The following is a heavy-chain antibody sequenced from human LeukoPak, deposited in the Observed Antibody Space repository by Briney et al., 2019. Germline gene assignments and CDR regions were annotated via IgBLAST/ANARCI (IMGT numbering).Heavy chain of an antibody. J-gene: IGHJ4*02. CDR3: AREDYVWGSYRSSGSD. CDR2: IYSGGST. Sequence: GGSLRLSCAASGFTVSSNYMSWVRQAPGKGLEWVSVIYSGGSTYYADSVKGRFTISRDNSKNTLYLQMNSLRAEDTAVYYYAREDYVWGSYRSSGSDWGQGTLVTVSS. V-gene: IGHV3-66*01. D-gene: IGHD3-16*02. CDR1: GFTVSSNY.